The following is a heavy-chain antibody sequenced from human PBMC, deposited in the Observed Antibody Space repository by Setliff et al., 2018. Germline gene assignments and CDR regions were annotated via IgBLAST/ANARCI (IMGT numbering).Heavy chain of an antibody. D-gene: IGHD3-10*01. CDR1: GYSISSGYY. CDR2: IYHSGST. CDR3: ARAGSIWFGELFPENWFDP. Sequence: KPSETLSLTCTVSGYSISSGYYWGWIRQHPGKGLEWIGSIYHSGSTYYNPSLKSRVTISVDTSKNQFSLKLSSVTAADTAVYYCARAGSIWFGELFPENWFDPGGQGTLVTVSS. V-gene: IGHV4-38-2*02. J-gene: IGHJ5*02.